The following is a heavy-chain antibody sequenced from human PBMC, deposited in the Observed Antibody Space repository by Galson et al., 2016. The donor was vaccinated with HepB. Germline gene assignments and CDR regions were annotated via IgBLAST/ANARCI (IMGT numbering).Heavy chain of an antibody. Sequence: SETLSLTCSVSGSSVSGDSIRTHYWTWIRQPAGKGLEWVGRVSSSGNTDYSPSLRGRVTMSLDTSQNHFSLLLTSVTAADTAVYFCPRDSSFYNSTTPHDAFDIWGQGTMVTVSS. J-gene: IGHJ3*02. V-gene: IGHV4-4*07. CDR2: VSSSGNT. D-gene: IGHD1-1*01. CDR3: PRDSSFYNSTTPHDAFDI. CDR1: GDSIRTHY.